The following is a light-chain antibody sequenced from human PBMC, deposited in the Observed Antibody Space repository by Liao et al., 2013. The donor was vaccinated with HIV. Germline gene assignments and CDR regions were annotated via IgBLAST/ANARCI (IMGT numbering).Light chain of an antibody. V-gene: IGLV3-1*01. CDR1: KLGERY. CDR2: QDT. CDR3: QAWDNSIAV. Sequence: SYELTQPPSVSVSPGQTASIPCSGDKLGERYACWYQQKPGQSPVLVIYQDTKRPSGIPERFSGSNSGNTATLTISGTQATDEADYFCQAWDNSIAVFGGGTNLAVL. J-gene: IGLJ3*02.